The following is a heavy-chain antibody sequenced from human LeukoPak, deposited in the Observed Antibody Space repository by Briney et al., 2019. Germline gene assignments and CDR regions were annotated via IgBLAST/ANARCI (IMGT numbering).Heavy chain of an antibody. Sequence: GESLKTSCKGSGYSFTNYWIAWLRQLPGKGLGWRGFIYPGNSDTTYNPSFQGQVTISADKSISTAYLQWSSLKASDSAIYYWARHMSSSGYYSMSYYYMDVWGNGTSVTVSS. V-gene: IGHV5-51*01. CDR2: IYPGNSDT. J-gene: IGHJ6*03. CDR3: ARHMSSSGYYSMSYYYMDV. D-gene: IGHD3-22*01. CDR1: GYSFTNYW.